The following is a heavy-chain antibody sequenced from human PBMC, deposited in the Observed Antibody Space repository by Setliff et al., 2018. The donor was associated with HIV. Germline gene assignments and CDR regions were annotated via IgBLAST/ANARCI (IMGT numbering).Heavy chain of an antibody. V-gene: IGHV1-18*01. CDR3: ARVPYRSAWFSGGHDAFDI. Sequence: ASVKVSCKASGYSFAGYGLSWVRQAPGQGLEWMGWISGFNGNTKYAQSLQDRVAMTTETATSTAYMEMRSLRSDDTAVYFCARVPYRSAWFSGGHDAFDIWGQGTMVTVSS. D-gene: IGHD6-19*01. J-gene: IGHJ3*02. CDR2: ISGFNGNT. CDR1: GYSFAGYG.